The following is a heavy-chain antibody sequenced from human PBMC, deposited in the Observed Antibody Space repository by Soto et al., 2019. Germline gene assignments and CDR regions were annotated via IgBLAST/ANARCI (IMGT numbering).Heavy chain of an antibody. CDR1: GGSISSGGYY. J-gene: IGHJ1*01. V-gene: IGHV4-31*03. D-gene: IGHD1-26*01. CDR3: AACSGSYSSEYFQH. CDR2: IYYSGST. Sequence: QVQLQESGPGLVKPSQTLSLTCTVSGGSISSGGYYWSWIRQHPGKGLEWIGYIYYSGSTYYNPALKSRVTISVDTYKNQFSLKLSSVTAADTAVYYCAACSGSYSSEYFQHWGQGTLVTVSS.